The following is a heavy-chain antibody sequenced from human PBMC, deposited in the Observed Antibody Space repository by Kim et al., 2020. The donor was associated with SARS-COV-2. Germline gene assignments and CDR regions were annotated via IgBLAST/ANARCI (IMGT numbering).Heavy chain of an antibody. J-gene: IGHJ4*02. Sequence: NYNPSLKSRVTISVDTSKTQCSQKLSSVTAADTAVYYCARFTGYGDYFDYWGQGTLVTVSS. D-gene: IGHD4-17*01. V-gene: IGHV4-59*01. CDR3: ARFTGYGDYFDY.